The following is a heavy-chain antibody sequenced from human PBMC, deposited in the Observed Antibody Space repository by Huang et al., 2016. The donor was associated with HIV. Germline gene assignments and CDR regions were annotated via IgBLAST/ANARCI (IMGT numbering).Heavy chain of an antibody. Sequence: QLQLQESGPGLVKPSETLSLTCTVSGGSIRSDNYYWGWIRQPPGKGLEWIGSIYYSGSPYDNPSLKRRVTITVDTSKNHFSLRMRAVTAADTAVYYCARLPGSITMIRGVITDPYWGQGTLVTVSS. V-gene: IGHV4-39*02. CDR1: GGSIRSDNYY. CDR2: IYYSGSP. D-gene: IGHD3-10*01. CDR3: ARLPGSITMIRGVITDPY. J-gene: IGHJ4*02.